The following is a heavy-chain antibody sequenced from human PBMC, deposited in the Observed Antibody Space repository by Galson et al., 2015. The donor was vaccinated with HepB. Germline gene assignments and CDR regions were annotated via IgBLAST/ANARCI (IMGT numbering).Heavy chain of an antibody. CDR2: IYYSGSA. CDR1: GGSISSGDYY. CDR3: ARDNYGGKTLHSPSTFDI. J-gene: IGHJ3*02. D-gene: IGHD4-23*01. Sequence: TLSLTCTVSGGSISSGDYYWSWIRQPPGKGLEWIGYIYYSGSAYYNPSLKSRVTISVDTSKNQFSLKLSSVTAADTAVYYCARDNYGGKTLHSPSTFDIWGQGTMVTVSS. V-gene: IGHV4-30-4*01.